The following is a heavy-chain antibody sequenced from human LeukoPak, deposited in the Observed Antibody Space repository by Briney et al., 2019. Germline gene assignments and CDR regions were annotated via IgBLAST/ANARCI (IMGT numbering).Heavy chain of an antibody. J-gene: IGHJ6*03. V-gene: IGHV1-24*01. CDR2: FDPEDGET. CDR1: GYTLTELS. D-gene: IGHD3-3*01. Sequence: GASVKVSCKVSGYTLTELSMHWVRQAPGKGLEWMGGFDPEDGETIYAQKFQGRVTVTEDTSTDTAYMELSSLRSEDTAVYYCAAAPRWSGYSLLRYYYYMDVWGKGTTVTVSS. CDR3: AAAPRWSGYSLLRYYYYMDV.